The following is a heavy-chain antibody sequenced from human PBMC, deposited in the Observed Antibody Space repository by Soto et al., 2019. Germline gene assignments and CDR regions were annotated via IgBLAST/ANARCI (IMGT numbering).Heavy chain of an antibody. V-gene: IGHV3-30*18. CDR2: ISYDGSNK. CDR1: GFTFSSYG. D-gene: IGHD3-22*01. J-gene: IGHJ4*02. CDR3: AKPGNYYDSSGPEYYFDY. Sequence: GSLRLSCAASGFTFSSYGMHWVRQAPGKGLEWVAVISYDGSNKYYADSVKGRFTISRDNSKNTLYLQMNSLRAEDTAVYYCAKPGNYYDSSGPEYYFDYWGQGTLVTV.